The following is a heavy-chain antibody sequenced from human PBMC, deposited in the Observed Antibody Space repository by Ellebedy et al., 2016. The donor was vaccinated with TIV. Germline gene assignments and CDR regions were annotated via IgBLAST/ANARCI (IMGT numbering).Heavy chain of an antibody. Sequence: GESLKISCAASGFTFSSYAMSWVRQAPGKGLEWVSAISGGGISTYYADSVKGRFTISRDNSKNTLHPQMNSLRAEDTVVYYCAKDYFYDSSGGYFDYWGQGTLVTVSS. CDR3: AKDYFYDSSGGYFDY. D-gene: IGHD3-22*01. V-gene: IGHV3-23*01. CDR1: GFTFSSYA. J-gene: IGHJ4*02. CDR2: ISGGGIST.